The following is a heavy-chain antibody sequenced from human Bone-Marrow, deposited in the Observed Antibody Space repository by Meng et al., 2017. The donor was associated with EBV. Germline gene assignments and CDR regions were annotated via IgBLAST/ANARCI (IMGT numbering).Heavy chain of an antibody. D-gene: IGHD6-6*01. Sequence: QVQLQPLGAGRLKPSGPLALTCSVYGGSFSGYYWSWIRQPPGKGLEWIGEINHSGSTNYNPSLKSRVTISVDTSKNQFSLKLSSVTAADTAVYYCASWASSIAARPPYYWGQGTLVTVSS. CDR1: GGSFSGYY. CDR2: INHSGST. CDR3: ASWASSIAARPPYY. J-gene: IGHJ4*02. V-gene: IGHV4-34*01.